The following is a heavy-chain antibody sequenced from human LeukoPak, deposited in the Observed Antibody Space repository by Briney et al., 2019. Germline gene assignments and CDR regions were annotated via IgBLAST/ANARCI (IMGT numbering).Heavy chain of an antibody. Sequence: SETLSLTCSVTAGSINSHYWSWLRQAPGKGLEWIGYMYDNMMNKDNPALKSGRTLSADTSKTQFSLRLSAFTAADTATYYCATINLRSIFGYFDFCGQGILVTVSS. D-gene: IGHD5-18*01. CDR1: AGSINSHY. J-gene: IGHJ4*02. CDR2: MYDNMMN. V-gene: IGHV4-59*11. CDR3: ATINLRSIFGYFDF.